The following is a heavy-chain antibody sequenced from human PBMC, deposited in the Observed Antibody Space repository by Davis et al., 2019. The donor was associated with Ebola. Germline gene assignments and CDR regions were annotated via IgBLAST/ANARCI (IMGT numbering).Heavy chain of an antibody. CDR2: IYPGDSDT. CDR1: GYSFTSYW. D-gene: IGHD3-3*01. V-gene: IGHV5-51*01. J-gene: IGHJ4*02. CDR3: ALNKYYDFWSGESYFDY. Sequence: KVSCKGSGYSFTSYWIGWVRQMPGKGLEWMGIIYPGDSDTRYSPSFQGQVTISADKSISTAYLQWSSLKASDTAMYYCALNKYYDFWSGESYFDYWGQGTLVTVSS.